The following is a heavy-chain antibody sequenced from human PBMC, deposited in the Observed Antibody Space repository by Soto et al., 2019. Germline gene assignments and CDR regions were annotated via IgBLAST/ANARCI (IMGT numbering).Heavy chain of an antibody. CDR2: ISAYNGNT. J-gene: IGHJ5*02. CDR1: GYTFTSYG. V-gene: IGHV1-18*01. D-gene: IGHD3-16*01. Sequence: GASVKVSCKASGYTFTSYGISWVRQAPGQGLEWMGWISAYNGNTNYAQKLQGRVTMTTDTSTSTAYMELRSLRSDDTAVYYCARDASPRRPGGDWFDPWGQGTLVTVSS. CDR3: ARDASPRRPGGDWFDP.